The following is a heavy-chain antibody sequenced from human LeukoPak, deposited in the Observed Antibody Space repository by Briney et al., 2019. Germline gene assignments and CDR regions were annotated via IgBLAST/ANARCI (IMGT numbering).Heavy chain of an antibody. CDR2: IYTSGST. CDR3: ARAGYYGSGSYSNYYYYMDV. J-gene: IGHJ6*03. D-gene: IGHD3-10*01. CDR1: GGSISSGSYY. V-gene: IGHV4-61*02. Sequence: SETLSLTCTVSGGSISSGSYYWSWIRQPAGKGLEWIVRIYTSGSTNDNPSLKSRVTISVDTSKNQFSLKLSSVTAADTAVYYCARAGYYGSGSYSNYYYYMDVWGKGTTVTISS.